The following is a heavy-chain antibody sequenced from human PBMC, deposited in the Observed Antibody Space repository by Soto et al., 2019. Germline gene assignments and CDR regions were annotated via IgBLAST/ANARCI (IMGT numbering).Heavy chain of an antibody. J-gene: IGHJ6*02. V-gene: IGHV1-69*01. CDR2: IIPIFGTA. Sequence: QVQLVQSGAEVKKPGSSVKVSCKASGGTFSNYAISWVRQAPGQGLEWMGGIIPIFGTANYAQKFQGRVTITADESTSTAYMELSSLRSEDTAVYYCARDRIVATGYYYYGMDVWGQGTTVTVSS. D-gene: IGHD5-12*01. CDR3: ARDRIVATGYYYYGMDV. CDR1: GGTFSNYA.